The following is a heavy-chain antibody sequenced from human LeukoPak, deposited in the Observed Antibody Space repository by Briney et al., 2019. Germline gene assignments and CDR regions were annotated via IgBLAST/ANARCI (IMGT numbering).Heavy chain of an antibody. J-gene: IGHJ4*02. CDR3: ARSEWELPNYFDY. D-gene: IGHD1-26*01. V-gene: IGHV1-18*01. CDR2: ISTYNGNT. Sequence: ASVKVSCKASGYTFTNYGISWVRQAPGQGPEWMGWISTYNGNTNYAQKLQDRVTMTTDTSTSTAYMELSSLRSEDTAVYYCARSEWELPNYFDYWGQGTLVTVSS. CDR1: GYTFTNYG.